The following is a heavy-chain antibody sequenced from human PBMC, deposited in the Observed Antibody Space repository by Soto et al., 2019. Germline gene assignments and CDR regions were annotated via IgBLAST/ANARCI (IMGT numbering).Heavy chain of an antibody. V-gene: IGHV4-59*06. J-gene: IGHJ4*02. CDR2: IYYSGST. CDR3: ARGRIAAAGFSSPFDY. D-gene: IGHD6-13*01. CDR1: GGSMISYY. Sequence: SETLSLTCTVSGGSMISYYWSWIRQHPGKGLEWIGYIYYSGSTYYNPSLKSRVTISVDTSKNQFSLKLSSVTAADTAVYYCARGRIAAAGFSSPFDYWGQGTLVTVSS.